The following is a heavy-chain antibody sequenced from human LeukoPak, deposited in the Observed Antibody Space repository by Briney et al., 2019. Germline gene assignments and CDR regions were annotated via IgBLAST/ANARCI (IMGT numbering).Heavy chain of an antibody. D-gene: IGHD2-2*01. Sequence: SETLSLTCTVSGDSISTTSFYWGWIRQPPGRGLEWIGSIHYSGTTHYNPSLKSRVTISVDTSKNQFSLKLSSVTAADTAVYYCARGYCSSTSCLYYYYYYMDVWGKGTTVTVSS. V-gene: IGHV4-39*07. CDR3: ARGYCSSTSCLYYYYYYMDV. CDR2: IHYSGTT. CDR1: GDSISTTSFY. J-gene: IGHJ6*03.